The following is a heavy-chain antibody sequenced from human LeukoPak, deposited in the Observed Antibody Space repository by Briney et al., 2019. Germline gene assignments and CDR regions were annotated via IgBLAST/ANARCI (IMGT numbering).Heavy chain of an antibody. D-gene: IGHD6-19*01. J-gene: IGHJ4*02. V-gene: IGHV3-33*01. CDR3: AGGGSSGWYPVLTSVLYYFDY. Sequence: GGSLRLSCAASGFTFGSYGMHWVRQAPGKGLEWVAVIWYDGSNKYYADSVKGRFTISRDNSKNTLYLQMNSLRAEDTAVYYCAGGGSSGWYPVLTSVLYYFDYWGQGTLVTVSS. CDR2: IWYDGSNK. CDR1: GFTFGSYG.